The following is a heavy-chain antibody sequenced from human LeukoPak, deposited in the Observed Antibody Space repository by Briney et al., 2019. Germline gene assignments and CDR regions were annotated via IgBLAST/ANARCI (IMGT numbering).Heavy chain of an antibody. CDR2: ISYDGSDK. V-gene: IGHV3-30*18. CDR1: GFTFSSYG. CDR3: AKEYSSGWYFLDY. Sequence: GGSLRLSCAASGFTFSSYGMYWVRQAPGKGLEWVTVISYDGSDKYYADSVKGRFTISRDNSKNTLYLQMNSLRAEDTAVYYCAKEYSSGWYFLDYWGQGTLVTVSS. J-gene: IGHJ4*02. D-gene: IGHD6-19*01.